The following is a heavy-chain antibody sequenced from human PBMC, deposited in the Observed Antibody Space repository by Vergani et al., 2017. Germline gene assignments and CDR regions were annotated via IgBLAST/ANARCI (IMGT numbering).Heavy chain of an antibody. CDR2: ISAYNGNT. Sequence: QVQLVQSGAEVKKPGASVKVSCKASGYTFTSYGISWVRQAPGQGLEWMGWISAYNGNTNYAQKLQGRVTMTTYTSTSTAYIGLRSLRADDTAVYYCAGKLWYCSSTSCYNADYWSQGTLVTVSS. CDR3: AGKLWYCSSTSCYNADY. CDR1: GYTFTSYG. V-gene: IGHV1-18*01. J-gene: IGHJ4*02. D-gene: IGHD2-2*02.